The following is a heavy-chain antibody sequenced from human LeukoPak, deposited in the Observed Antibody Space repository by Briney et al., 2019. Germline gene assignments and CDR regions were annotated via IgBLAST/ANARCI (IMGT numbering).Heavy chain of an antibody. CDR2: IYYSGST. V-gene: IGHV4-30-4*08. D-gene: IGHD2-2*01. CDR3: ARDSSSNGFDY. J-gene: IGHJ4*02. CDR1: GGSISSGDYY. Sequence: SETLSLTCTVSGGSISSGDYYWSWIRQPPGKGLEWIGYIYYSGSTYYNPSLKSRVTISVDTSKNQFSLKLSSVTAADTAVYYCARDSSSNGFDYWGQGTLVTVSS.